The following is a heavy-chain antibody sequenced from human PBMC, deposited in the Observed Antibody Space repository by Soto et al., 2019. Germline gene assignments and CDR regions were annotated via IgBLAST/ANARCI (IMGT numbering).Heavy chain of an antibody. V-gene: IGHV1-46*01. Sequence: QVQLVQSGAEVKKPGASVKVSCKASGYTFTSYYMHWVRQAPGQGLEWMGIINPSGGNTSYAQKFQGRVTMTRDTSTSTVYMELSSLRSEDTAVYYCARDLRYYYGSGRTYGMDVWGQGTTVTVSS. CDR1: GYTFTSYY. D-gene: IGHD3-10*01. J-gene: IGHJ6*02. CDR2: INPSGGNT. CDR3: ARDLRYYYGSGRTYGMDV.